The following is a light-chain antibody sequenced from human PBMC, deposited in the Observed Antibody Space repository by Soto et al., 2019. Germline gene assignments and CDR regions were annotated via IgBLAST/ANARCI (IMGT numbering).Light chain of an antibody. CDR1: QSVKSSY. J-gene: IGKJ1*01. CDR2: GAS. V-gene: IGKV3D-15*01. Sequence: EIVMTQSPTILSVSPGERATLSCRASQSVKSSYLAWHQQRPGQAPRLLIYGASSRATGIPDRFSGSGSGTDFTLTISSLQSEDFAVYYCQQYNNWPWTFGQGTKVDI. CDR3: QQYNNWPWT.